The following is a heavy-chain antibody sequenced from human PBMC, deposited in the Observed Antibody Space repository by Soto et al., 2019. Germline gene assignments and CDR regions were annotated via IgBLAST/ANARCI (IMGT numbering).Heavy chain of an antibody. CDR3: ASHDPGARFDP. CDR2: INHNNGAT. V-gene: IGHV1-2*02. Sequence: QVQLVQSGAEVKKPGASVKVSCKAPRYIFTAYFMHWVRQAPGQGLEWMGGINHNNGATHYDLSFQGRVTMTRDTSISTAYMELSSLRSDDTAVYYCASHDPGARFDPWGQGTLVIVSS. J-gene: IGHJ5*02. D-gene: IGHD1-1*01. CDR1: RYIFTAYF.